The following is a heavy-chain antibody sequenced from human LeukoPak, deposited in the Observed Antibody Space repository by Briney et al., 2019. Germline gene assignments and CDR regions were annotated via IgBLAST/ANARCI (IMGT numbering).Heavy chain of an antibody. V-gene: IGHV3-21*01. CDR2: ISSSSSYI. Sequence: PGGSLRLSCAASGFTFSSYSMNWVRQAPGKGLEWVSSISSSSSYIYYADSVKGRLTISRDNSRNTLYLQMNSLRAEDTAVYYCAREKITMIVVVIRAGFDYWGQGTLVTVSS. J-gene: IGHJ4*02. CDR1: GFTFSSYS. CDR3: AREKITMIVVVIRAGFDY. D-gene: IGHD3-22*01.